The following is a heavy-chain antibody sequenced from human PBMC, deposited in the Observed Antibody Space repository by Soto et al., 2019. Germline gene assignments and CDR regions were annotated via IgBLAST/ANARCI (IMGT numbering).Heavy chain of an antibody. CDR1: GFTFSNYA. CDR2: ISGSGATT. CDR3: AKDQVIASRPRWFDP. J-gene: IGHJ5*02. D-gene: IGHD6-6*01. Sequence: GGSLRLSCAASGFTFSNYAMSWVRRAPGKGLEWVSGISGSGATTYYADSVKGRFTISRDNSKNTLSLQMNSLRAEDTAVYYCAKDQVIASRPRWFDPWGQGTLVTVSS. V-gene: IGHV3-23*01.